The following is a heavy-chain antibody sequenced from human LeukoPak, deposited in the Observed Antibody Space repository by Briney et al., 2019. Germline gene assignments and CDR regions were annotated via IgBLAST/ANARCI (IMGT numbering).Heavy chain of an antibody. CDR3: ARDGPPGYCSGGSCYSGHDFDY. Sequence: GGSLRLSCTASGFTLSRFWMSWVRQAPGKGLEWVSSISSSSSYIYYADSVKGRFTISRDNAKNSLYLQMNSLRAEDTAVYYCARDGPPGYCSGGSCYSGHDFDYWGQGTLVTVSS. D-gene: IGHD2-15*01. CDR2: ISSSSSYI. V-gene: IGHV3-21*01. J-gene: IGHJ4*02. CDR1: GFTLSRFW.